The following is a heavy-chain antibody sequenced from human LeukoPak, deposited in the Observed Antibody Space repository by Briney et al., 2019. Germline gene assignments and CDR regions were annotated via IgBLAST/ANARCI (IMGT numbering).Heavy chain of an antibody. D-gene: IGHD3-16*02. CDR2: IIPIFGTA. Sequence: GSSVKVSCKASGGTFSSYAISWVRQAPGQGLEWMGGIIPIFGTANYAQKFQGRVTITTDESTSTAYKELSSLRSEDTAVYYCARVILADYYYYYYMDVWGKGTTVTVSS. CDR3: ARVILADYYYYYYMDV. CDR1: GGTFSSYA. J-gene: IGHJ6*03. V-gene: IGHV1-69*05.